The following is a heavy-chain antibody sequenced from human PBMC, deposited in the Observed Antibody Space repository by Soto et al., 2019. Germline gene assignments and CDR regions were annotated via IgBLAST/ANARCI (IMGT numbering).Heavy chain of an antibody. Sequence: EVQLLESGGGLVQPGGSLRLSCAASGFTFSSYAMSWVRQAPGKGLEWVSAISGSGGSTYYADSVKGRFTISRDNSKNTRYLPMNNLRGEDTAVYYCAKTLAGNFPYYWFDHWGQGTLVTVSS. D-gene: IGHD3-16*01. V-gene: IGHV3-23*01. CDR1: GFTFSSYA. CDR3: AKTLAGNFPYYWFDH. J-gene: IGHJ5*02. CDR2: ISGSGGST.